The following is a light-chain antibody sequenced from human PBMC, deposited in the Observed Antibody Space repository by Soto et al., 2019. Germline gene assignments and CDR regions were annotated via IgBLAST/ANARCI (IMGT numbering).Light chain of an antibody. CDR1: SSNIGNNY. J-gene: IGLJ1*01. Sequence: SVLTQPPSVSAAPGQKVTVSCSGSSSNIGNNYVSWYQQLPGTAPKPLIFDNNKRPSGIPDRFSGSKSGTSATLGITGLQTGDEADYYCGTWDSSLRIYVFGTGTKVTGL. CDR3: GTWDSSLRIYV. CDR2: DNN. V-gene: IGLV1-51*01.